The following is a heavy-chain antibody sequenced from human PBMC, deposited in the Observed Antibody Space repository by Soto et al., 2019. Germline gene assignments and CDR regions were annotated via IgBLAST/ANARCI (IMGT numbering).Heavy chain of an antibody. J-gene: IGHJ4*02. D-gene: IGHD3-10*01. CDR1: GFTFISYA. CDR3: AKGPYGPGSFDY. CDR2: ISGSGGST. Sequence: GSLRLSCAASGFTFISYAMSWVRQAPGKGLEWVSAISGSGGSTYYAESVKGRFTISRDNSKNTLYLQMNSLRAEDTAVYYCAKGPYGPGSFDYWGQGTLVTVSS. V-gene: IGHV3-23*01.